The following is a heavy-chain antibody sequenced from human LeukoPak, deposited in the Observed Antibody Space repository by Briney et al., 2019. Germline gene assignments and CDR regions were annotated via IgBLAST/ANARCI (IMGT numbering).Heavy chain of an antibody. CDR1: GFNFSNYA. Sequence: GRSLRLSCAASGFNFSNYAMHWVRQAPGKGLDWVALIWDDGNNKYYADSVKGRFTISRDNSKNTLYLQMNSLRAEDTAVYYCAKDLGGGSGCYDLWGRGTLVTVSS. V-gene: IGHV3-33*06. J-gene: IGHJ2*01. CDR2: IWDDGNNK. CDR3: AKDLGGGSGCYDL. D-gene: IGHD6-19*01.